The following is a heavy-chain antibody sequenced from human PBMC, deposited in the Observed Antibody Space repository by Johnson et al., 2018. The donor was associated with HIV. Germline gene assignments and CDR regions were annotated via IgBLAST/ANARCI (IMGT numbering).Heavy chain of an antibody. J-gene: IGHJ3*02. CDR1: GFTFSSNY. Sequence: VQLVESGGGLVQPGGSLRLSCAASGFTFSSNYMSWVRQAPGKGLEWVSVIYSGGSTFYADSVKGRFTISRDNSKNTLYLQMNSLRTEDTAVYYCARGLLWFGDLLEAFDIWGQGTMVTVSS. D-gene: IGHD3-10*01. CDR3: ARGLLWFGDLLEAFDI. V-gene: IGHV3-66*01. CDR2: IYSGGST.